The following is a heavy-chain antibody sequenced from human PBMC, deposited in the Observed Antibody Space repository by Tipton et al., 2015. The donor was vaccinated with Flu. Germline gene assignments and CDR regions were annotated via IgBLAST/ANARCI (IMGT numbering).Heavy chain of an antibody. CDR3: ARQKWLADFGY. CDR2: INHSGST. Sequence: TLSLTCAVYGGSFSGYYWSWIRQPPGKGLEWIGEINHSGSTNYNPSLKSRVTISVDTSKNQFSLKLSSVTAADTAVYYCARQKWLADFGYWGEGTLVTVSS. CDR1: GGSFSGYY. V-gene: IGHV4-34*01. D-gene: IGHD6-19*01. J-gene: IGHJ4*02.